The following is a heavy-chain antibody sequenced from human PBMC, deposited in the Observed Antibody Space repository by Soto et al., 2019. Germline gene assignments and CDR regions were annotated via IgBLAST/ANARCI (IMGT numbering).Heavy chain of an antibody. J-gene: IGHJ6*02. Sequence: SQTLSLTCAISGGSVSSNSAAWNWIRQSPSRGLEWLGRTYHRSKWYNDYAVSVKSRITINPDTSKNQCSLQLNSVTPEDTAVYYCARDFAYYDFWSGYYGAYYCGMDFSGQGPTLTVSS. CDR1: GGSVSSNSAA. V-gene: IGHV6-1*01. CDR3: ARDFAYYDFWSGYYGAYYCGMDF. CDR2: TYHRSKWYN. D-gene: IGHD3-3*01.